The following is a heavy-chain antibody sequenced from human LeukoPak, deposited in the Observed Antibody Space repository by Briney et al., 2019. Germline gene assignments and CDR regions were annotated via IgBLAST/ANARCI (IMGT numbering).Heavy chain of an antibody. CDR3: ARVSLYHYFHYMDV. D-gene: IGHD3-10*01. CDR1: EFNVRSYE. J-gene: IGHJ6*03. V-gene: IGHV3-48*03. Sequence: GGSLRLSCAGSEFNVRSYEINWLPQAPGKGLEGVTYISSSGDIIYYADSVKGRFSISRDNAKNSLYLQMNSLRAEDTAVYYCARVSLYHYFHYMDVWGKGTTVIISS. CDR2: ISSSGDII.